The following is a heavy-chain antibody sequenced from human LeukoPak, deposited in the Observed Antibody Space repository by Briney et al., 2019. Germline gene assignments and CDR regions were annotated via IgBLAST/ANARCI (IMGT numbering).Heavy chain of an antibody. CDR2: INPNSGGT. Sequence: GASVKVSCTASGYTFTGYYMHWVRQAPGQGLEWMGWINPNSGGTNYAQKFQGRVTMTRDTSISTAYMELSRLRSDDTAGYYCARDLGRAAMARYDFDYWGQGTLVTVSS. V-gene: IGHV1-2*02. D-gene: IGHD5-18*01. CDR1: GYTFTGYY. CDR3: ARDLGRAAMARYDFDY. J-gene: IGHJ4*02.